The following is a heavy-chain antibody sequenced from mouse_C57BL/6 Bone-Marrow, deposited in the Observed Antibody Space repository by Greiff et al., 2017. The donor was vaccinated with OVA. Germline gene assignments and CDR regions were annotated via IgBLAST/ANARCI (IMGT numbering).Heavy chain of an antibody. V-gene: IGHV1-81*01. CDR2: IYPRSGNT. CDR1: GYTFTSYG. J-gene: IGHJ4*01. Sequence: VQLQQSGAELARPGASVKLSCKASGYTFTSYGIRWVKQRTGQGLEWIGEIYPRSGNTYYNEKFKGKATLTADKSSRTAYMELRSLTSEDSAVYFCASYGNYVFYAMDYWGQGTSVTVSS. CDR3: ASYGNYVFYAMDY. D-gene: IGHD2-1*01.